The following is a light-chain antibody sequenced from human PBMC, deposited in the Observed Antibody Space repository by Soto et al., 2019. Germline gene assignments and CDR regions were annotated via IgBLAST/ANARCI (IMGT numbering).Light chain of an antibody. V-gene: IGLV1-44*01. CDR2: SNN. CDR3: ATWDDSLNAVV. CDR1: SSNIGSNT. J-gene: IGLJ2*01. Sequence: QSVLTQPPSASGTPGQRVTISCSGSSSNIGSNTVNWYQQLPGTAPKLLIYSNNHRPSGVPDRFSGSTSGTSASLAISGLQSEDSADYYCATWDDSLNAVVFGGGTKVTVL.